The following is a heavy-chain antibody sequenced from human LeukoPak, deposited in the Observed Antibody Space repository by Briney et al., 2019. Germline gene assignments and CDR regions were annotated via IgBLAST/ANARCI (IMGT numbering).Heavy chain of an antibody. D-gene: IGHD3-9*01. CDR3: ARSPHILTGENFDY. V-gene: IGHV1-2*02. CDR1: GYIFDIYA. J-gene: IGHJ4*02. Sequence: GASVKVSCKASGYIFDIYALIWVRQAPGQGLEWMGWINPNSGGTNYAQKFQGRVTMTRDTSISTAYMELSRLRSDDTAVYYCARSPHILTGENFDYWGQGTLVTVSS. CDR2: INPNSGGT.